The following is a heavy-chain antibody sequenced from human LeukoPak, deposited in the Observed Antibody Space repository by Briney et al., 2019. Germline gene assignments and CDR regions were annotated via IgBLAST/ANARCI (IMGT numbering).Heavy chain of an antibody. Sequence: GGSLRLSCAASGFTFSNYGMHWVRQAPAKGLEWVAFIRYDGSNKCYADSVKGRFTISRDNSKNTLYLQMNSLRAEDTAVYYCAKDGTTSTYNYFDFWGQGTLVTVSS. D-gene: IGHD2/OR15-2a*01. CDR2: IRYDGSNK. J-gene: IGHJ4*02. V-gene: IGHV3-30*02. CDR3: AKDGTTSTYNYFDF. CDR1: GFTFSNYG.